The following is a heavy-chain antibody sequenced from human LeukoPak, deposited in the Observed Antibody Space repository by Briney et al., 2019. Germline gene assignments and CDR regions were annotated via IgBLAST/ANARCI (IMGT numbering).Heavy chain of an antibody. V-gene: IGHV4-59*01. J-gene: IGHJ5*02. CDR3: ARVGRGYCTNGVCHRWFDP. CDR1: GGSISSYY. Sequence: SETLSLTCTVSGGSISSYYWSWIRQPPGKGLEWIGYIYYSGSTNHNPSLKSRVTISVDTSKNQFSLKLSSVTAADTAVYYCARVGRGYCTNGVCHRWFDPWGQGTLVTVSS. CDR2: IYYSGST. D-gene: IGHD2-8*01.